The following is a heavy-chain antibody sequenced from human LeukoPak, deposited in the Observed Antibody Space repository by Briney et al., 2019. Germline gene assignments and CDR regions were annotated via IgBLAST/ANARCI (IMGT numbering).Heavy chain of an antibody. J-gene: IGHJ6*03. CDR2: INYSGST. CDR3: ARAASGYDWTYNYHYMDV. D-gene: IGHD5-12*01. V-gene: IGHV4-39*07. Sequence: PSETLSLTCTVSGGSISSSTYYWGWIRQPPGKGLEWIGSINYSGSTHYNPSLKSRVTISVDTSKNQFSLKLSSVPAADTPVYYCARAASGYDWTYNYHYMDVWGKGTTLTVSS. CDR1: GGSISSSTYY.